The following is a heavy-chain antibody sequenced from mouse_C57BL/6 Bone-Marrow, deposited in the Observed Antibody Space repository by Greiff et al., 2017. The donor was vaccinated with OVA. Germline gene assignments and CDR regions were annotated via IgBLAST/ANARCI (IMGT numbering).Heavy chain of an antibody. Sequence: QVHVKQPGAELVKPGASVKLSCKASGYTFTSYWMHWVKQRPGRGLEWIGRIDPNSGGTKYNEKFKSKATLTVVKPSSTAYMQISSLTSEDSAVYYCARGNRDDYAMDYWGQGTSVTVSS. D-gene: IGHD2-13*01. V-gene: IGHV1-72*01. CDR3: ARGNRDDYAMDY. CDR2: IDPNSGGT. CDR1: GYTFTSYW. J-gene: IGHJ4*01.